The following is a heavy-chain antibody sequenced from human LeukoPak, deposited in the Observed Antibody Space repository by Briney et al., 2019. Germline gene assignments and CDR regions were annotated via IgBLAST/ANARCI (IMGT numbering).Heavy chain of an antibody. Sequence: SETLSLTCAVYGGSFSGYYWSWIRQPPGKGLEWIGEINHSGSTNYNPSLKSRVTISVDTSKNRFSLKLSSVTAADTAVYYCARDHGRWLQLRFPYYFDYWGQGTLVTVSS. D-gene: IGHD5-24*01. CDR3: ARDHGRWLQLRFPYYFDY. J-gene: IGHJ4*02. CDR2: INHSGST. CDR1: GGSFSGYY. V-gene: IGHV4-34*01.